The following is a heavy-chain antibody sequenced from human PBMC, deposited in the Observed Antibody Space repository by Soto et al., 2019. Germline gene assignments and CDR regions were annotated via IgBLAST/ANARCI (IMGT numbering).Heavy chain of an antibody. Sequence: QVQLVESGGGVVQPGRSLRLSCAASGFTFSSYGMHWVRQAPGKGLEWVAVISYDGSNKYYADSVKGRFTISRDNSKNTLYLQMTSLRAEDTAVYYCAKDRWISARPGAFDLWGRGTLVTVSS. V-gene: IGHV3-30*18. J-gene: IGHJ2*01. CDR3: AKDRWISARPGAFDL. D-gene: IGHD2-8*02. CDR1: GFTFSSYG. CDR2: ISYDGSNK.